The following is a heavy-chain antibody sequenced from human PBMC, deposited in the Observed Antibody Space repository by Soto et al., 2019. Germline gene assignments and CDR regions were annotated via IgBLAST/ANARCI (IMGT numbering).Heavy chain of an antibody. D-gene: IGHD3-10*01. CDR1: GYTFTSYG. CDR2: ISAYNGNT. V-gene: IGHV1-18*04. CDR3: ARDRAYGSGSYYTNDFDY. J-gene: IGHJ4*02. Sequence: GASVKVSCKASGYTFTSYGISWVRQAPGQGLEWMGWISAYNGNTNYAQKLQGRVTMTTDTSTSTAYMGLRSLRSDDTAVYYCARDRAYGSGSYYTNDFDYWGQGTLVTVSS.